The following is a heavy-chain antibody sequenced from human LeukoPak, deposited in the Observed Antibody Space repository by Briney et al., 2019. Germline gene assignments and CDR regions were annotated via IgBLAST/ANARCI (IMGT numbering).Heavy chain of an antibody. Sequence: ASVKVSCKASGYTFTGYYMHWVRQAPGQGLEWMGWINPNSGGTNYAQKFQGRVTMTRDTSISTAYMELSRLRSDVTAVYYCARVRVQQLVHDAFDIWGQGTMDTVSS. J-gene: IGHJ3*02. D-gene: IGHD6-13*01. CDR1: GYTFTGYY. V-gene: IGHV1-2*02. CDR2: INPNSGGT. CDR3: ARVRVQQLVHDAFDI.